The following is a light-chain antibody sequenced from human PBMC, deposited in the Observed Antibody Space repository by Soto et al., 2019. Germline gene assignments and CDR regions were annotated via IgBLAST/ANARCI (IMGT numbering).Light chain of an antibody. V-gene: IGLV2-14*01. CDR1: SSDIGLYNY. J-gene: IGLJ1*01. Sequence: QSALTQPASVSGGPRQWITISCTVTSSDIGLYNYVCWYRQHPGKAPKLIICEVTNRPSGVSNRFSGSKSDHTAYLTNSRLHPAYEAEYHCRSDTSGTTAYVFGAGTKGTLL. CDR2: EVT. CDR3: RSDTSGTTAYV.